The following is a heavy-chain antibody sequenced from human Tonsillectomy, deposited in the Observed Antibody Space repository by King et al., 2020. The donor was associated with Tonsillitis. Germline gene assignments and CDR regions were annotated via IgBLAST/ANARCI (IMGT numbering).Heavy chain of an antibody. Sequence: VQLVESGGGLVKPGGSLRLSCAASGFTFSIYSMSWVRQAPGKGLEWVSCINRGSGAIFYADSLKGRFTVXRDNAKNSLILQMNSLRAEDTAVYYCARDRRGYGDYVEFDYWGQGTLVTVSS. CDR2: INRGSGAI. V-gene: IGHV3-21*01. D-gene: IGHD4-17*01. J-gene: IGHJ4*02. CDR3: ARDRRGYGDYVEFDY. CDR1: GFTFSIYS.